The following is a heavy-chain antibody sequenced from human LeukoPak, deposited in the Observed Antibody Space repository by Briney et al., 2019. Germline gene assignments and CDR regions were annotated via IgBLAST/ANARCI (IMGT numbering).Heavy chain of an antibody. J-gene: IGHJ4*02. CDR1: GGSISSYY. V-gene: IGHV4-59*01. CDR2: IYYSGST. D-gene: IGHD6-13*01. Sequence: PSETLSLTCTVSGGSISSYYWSWIRQPPGKGLEWIGYIYYSGSTNYNPSLKSRVTISVDTSKNQFSLKLSSVTAADTAVYYCARESEAAAGWTNWGQGTLVTVSS. CDR3: ARESEAAAGWTN.